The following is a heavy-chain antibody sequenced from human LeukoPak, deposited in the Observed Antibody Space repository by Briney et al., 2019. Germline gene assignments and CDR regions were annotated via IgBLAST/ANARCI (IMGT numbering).Heavy chain of an antibody. J-gene: IGHJ5*02. CDR3: ARVQGSGYDPRWFDP. Sequence: SETLSLTCTVSGGSISSSSYYWGWIRQPPGKGLEWIGSIYYSGSTYYNPSLKSRVTISVDTSKNQFSLKLSSVTAADTAVYYCARVQGSGYDPRWFDPWGQGTLVTVSS. CDR2: IYYSGST. CDR1: GGSISSSSYY. V-gene: IGHV4-39*07. D-gene: IGHD5-12*01.